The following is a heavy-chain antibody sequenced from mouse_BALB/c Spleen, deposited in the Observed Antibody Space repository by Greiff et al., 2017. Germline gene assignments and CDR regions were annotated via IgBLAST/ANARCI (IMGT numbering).Heavy chain of an antibody. V-gene: IGHV5-17*02. CDR2: ISSGSSTI. CDR1: GFTFSSFG. D-gene: IGHD1-1*01. Sequence: EVMLVESGGGLVQPGGSRKLSCAASGFTFSSFGMHWVRQAPEKGLEWVAYISSGSSTIYYADTVKGRFTISRDNPKNTLFLQMTSLRSEDTAMYYCARSATTVVPFAYWGQGTLVTVSA. J-gene: IGHJ3*01. CDR3: ARSATTVVPFAY.